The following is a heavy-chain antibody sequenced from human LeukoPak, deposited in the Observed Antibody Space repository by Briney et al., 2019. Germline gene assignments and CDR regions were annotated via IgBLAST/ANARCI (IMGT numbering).Heavy chain of an antibody. V-gene: IGHV3-23*01. CDR3: AKDPGEYQLLGGLGWFDP. D-gene: IGHD2-2*01. CDR2: ISGSGGST. J-gene: IGHJ5*02. CDR1: GFTFSSYA. Sequence: GGSLRLSCAASGFTFSSYAMSWVRQAPGKGLEWVSAISGSGGSTYYADSVKGRFTISRDNSKNTLYLQMNSLRAEDTAVYYCAKDPGEYQLLGGLGWFDPWGQGTLVTVSS.